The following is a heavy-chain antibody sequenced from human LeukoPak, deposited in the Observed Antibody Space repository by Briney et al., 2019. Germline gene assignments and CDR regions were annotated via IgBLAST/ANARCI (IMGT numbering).Heavy chain of an antibody. J-gene: IGHJ4*02. CDR2: ISGSGGST. D-gene: IGHD6-13*01. Sequence: PGGSLRLPCAASGFTFSSYAMSWVRQAPGKGLEWVSAISGSGGSTYYADSVKGRFTISRDNSKNTLYLQMNSLRAEDTAVYYCAKESIRSGEQQLYYFDYWGQGTLVTVSS. CDR3: AKESIRSGEQQLYYFDY. V-gene: IGHV3-23*01. CDR1: GFTFSSYA.